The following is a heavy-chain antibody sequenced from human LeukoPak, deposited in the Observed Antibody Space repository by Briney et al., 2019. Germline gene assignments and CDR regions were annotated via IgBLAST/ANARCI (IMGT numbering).Heavy chain of an antibody. V-gene: IGHV1-2*02. CDR1: GYTFTGYY. J-gene: IGHJ4*02. CDR3: ARAGGVCGDDCYWPFKY. CDR2: INPNSGGT. D-gene: IGHD2-21*02. Sequence: GASVNVSCKASGYTFTGYYMHWVRQAPGQGLEWMGWINPNSGGTNYAQKFQGRVTITADESTSTVYMEMSSLTSEDTAVYYCARAGGVCGDDCYWPFKYWGQGTLVTVSS.